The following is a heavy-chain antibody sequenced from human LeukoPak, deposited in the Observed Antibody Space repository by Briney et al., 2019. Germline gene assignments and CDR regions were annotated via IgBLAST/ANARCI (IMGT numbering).Heavy chain of an antibody. CDR3: ARFYGSGSYDYYYGRDF. CDR1: GYTFTSYA. D-gene: IGHD3-10*01. Sequence: ASVKDSCKASGYTFTSYAMHWVRPAPGQRLEWMGWINAGNGNTKYSQKFQGRVTITRDTSASTAYMELSSLRTEDTAVDYCARFYGSGSYDYYYGRDFWGRGTTIMVS. CDR2: INAGNGNT. J-gene: IGHJ6*04. V-gene: IGHV1-3*01.